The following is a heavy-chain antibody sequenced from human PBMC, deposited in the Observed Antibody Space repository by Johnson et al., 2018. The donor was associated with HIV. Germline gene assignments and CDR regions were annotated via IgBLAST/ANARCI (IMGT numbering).Heavy chain of an antibody. CDR1: GFTFSNYG. CDR2: ISFAGMKK. J-gene: IGHJ3*02. D-gene: IGHD1-26*01. V-gene: IGHV3-30*03. Sequence: SGGGLVQPGGSLRLSCAASGFTFSNYGMAWVRQAPGKGLEWVAVISFAGMKKHYADSVKGRFTISRDNSKNTLYLQMNSLRAEDTAVYYCARDGKVGATPRRAFDIWGQGTMVTVSS. CDR3: ARDGKVGATPRRAFDI.